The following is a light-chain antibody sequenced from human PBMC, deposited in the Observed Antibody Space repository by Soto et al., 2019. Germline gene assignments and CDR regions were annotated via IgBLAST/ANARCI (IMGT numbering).Light chain of an antibody. Sequence: DIVMTQSPLSLPVTPGEPASISCRSSQSLLHSNGYNYLDWYLQKPGQSPQLLIYLGSNRASGVPDRFSGSASGTDFTLKISRVEAEDVGVYYCMQALQTPRRTFGQGTKVEIK. V-gene: IGKV2-28*01. CDR1: QSLLHSNGYNY. CDR3: MQALQTPRRT. J-gene: IGKJ1*01. CDR2: LGS.